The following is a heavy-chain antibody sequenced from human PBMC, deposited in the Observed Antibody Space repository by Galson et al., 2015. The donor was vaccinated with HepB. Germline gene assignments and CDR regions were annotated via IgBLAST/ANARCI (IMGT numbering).Heavy chain of an antibody. D-gene: IGHD2-2*02. V-gene: IGHV3-74*01. J-gene: IGHJ5*02. CDR2: ISPDSKTI. CDR1: GFTLSDYW. CDR3: AAIPWTPS. Sequence: SLRLSCATYGFTLSDYWMNWVRQAPGKGLEWVSRISPDSKTIHYMDSVKGRFAISRDNARHTVSLEMNSLRVEDTAVYYCAAIPWTPSWGQGTLVTVSS.